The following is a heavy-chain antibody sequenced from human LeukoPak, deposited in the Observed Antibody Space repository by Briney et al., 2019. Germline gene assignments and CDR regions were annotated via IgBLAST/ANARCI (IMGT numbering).Heavy chain of an antibody. D-gene: IGHD1-26*01. J-gene: IGHJ4*02. CDR3: ARVIGSYLSD. V-gene: IGHV4-39*01. CDR2: ISYSGST. CDR1: GGSISSSSYY. Sequence: SETLSLTCTVSGGSISSSSYYWGWIRQPPGKGLEWIGSISYSGSTNYNSSLKSRVTISVDTSKNQFSLKLSSVTAADTAVYYCARVIGSYLSDWGQGTLVTVSS.